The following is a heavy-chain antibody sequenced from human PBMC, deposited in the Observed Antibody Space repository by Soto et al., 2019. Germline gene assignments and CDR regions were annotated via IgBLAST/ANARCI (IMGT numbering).Heavy chain of an antibody. V-gene: IGHV3-33*08. Sequence: QVQLVESGGGVVQPGRSLRLSCAASGFTFSSYAMHWVRQAPGKGLEWVAVIWYDGSNKYYADSVKGRFTISRDNSKNTLYLQMNSLRAEDTAVYYCARDPRGYSYGYFDYWGQGTLVTVSS. D-gene: IGHD5-18*01. CDR2: IWYDGSNK. CDR1: GFTFSSYA. J-gene: IGHJ4*02. CDR3: ARDPRGYSYGYFDY.